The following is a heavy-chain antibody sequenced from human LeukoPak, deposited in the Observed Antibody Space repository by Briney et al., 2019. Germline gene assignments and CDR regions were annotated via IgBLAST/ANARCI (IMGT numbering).Heavy chain of an antibody. V-gene: IGHV4-59*01. J-gene: IGHJ6*02. Sequence: SETLSLTCTVSGGSISSYYWSWIRQPPGKGLEWIEYIYYSGSTNYNPSLKSRVTISVDTSKNQFSLKLSSVTAADTAVYYCARQRRYLGYCSGGNCYSAVNYYYYGMDVWGQGTTVTVSS. D-gene: IGHD2-15*01. CDR2: IYYSGST. CDR3: ARQRRYLGYCSGGNCYSAVNYYYYGMDV. CDR1: GGSISSYY.